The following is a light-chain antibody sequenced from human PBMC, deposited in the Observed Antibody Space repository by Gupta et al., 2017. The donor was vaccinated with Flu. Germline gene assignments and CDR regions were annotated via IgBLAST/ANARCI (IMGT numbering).Light chain of an antibody. J-gene: IGKJ1*01. CDR2: GAS. Sequence: PSSLSASVGDRGTITCRASHGISNDLGWYQQKPGKAPTLLISGASTFQSGAPSRFSGSGSCTDFTLTISSRQPEDFATYYCRQDDNYPRTFGQGTKVEIK. CDR1: HGISND. V-gene: IGKV1-6*01. CDR3: RQDDNYPRT.